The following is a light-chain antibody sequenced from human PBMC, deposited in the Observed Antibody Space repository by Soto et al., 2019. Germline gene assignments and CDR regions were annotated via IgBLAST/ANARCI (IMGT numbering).Light chain of an antibody. J-gene: IGKJ1*01. CDR2: GAS. CDR1: QSVSSNH. Sequence: PGERAPLSCRASQSVSSNHLAWYQQKPGQAPRLLIYGASSRATGIPDRFSGSGSGTDFTLTISRLEPEDFAVYYCQQYGSSPWTFGQGTKVDIK. CDR3: QQYGSSPWT. V-gene: IGKV3-20*01.